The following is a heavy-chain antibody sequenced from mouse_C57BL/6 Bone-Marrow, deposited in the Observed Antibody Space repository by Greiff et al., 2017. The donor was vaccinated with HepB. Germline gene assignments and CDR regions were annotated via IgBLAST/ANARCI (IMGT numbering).Heavy chain of an antibody. J-gene: IGHJ2*01. V-gene: IGHV5-4*01. Sequence: EVQLVESGGGLVKPGGSLKLSCAASGFTFSSYAMSWVRQTPEKRLEWVATISDGGSYTYYPDNVKGRFTISRDNAKNNLYLQMSHLKSEDTAMYYCAREGGMITTPYYFDYWGQGTTLTVSS. CDR1: GFTFSSYA. CDR2: ISDGGSYT. D-gene: IGHD2-4*01. CDR3: AREGGMITTPYYFDY.